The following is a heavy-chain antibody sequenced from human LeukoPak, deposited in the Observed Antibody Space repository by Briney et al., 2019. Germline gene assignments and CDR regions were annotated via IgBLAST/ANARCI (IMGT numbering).Heavy chain of an antibody. D-gene: IGHD2-2*02. V-gene: IGHV3-30*02. CDR3: AKDNPAAIWYAFDI. CDR2: IRYDGSNK. J-gene: IGHJ3*02. CDR1: GFTFSSYG. Sequence: PGGSLRLSCAASGFTFSSYGMHWVRQAPGKGLEWVAFIRYDGSNKYYADSVKGRFTISRDNSKNTLYLQMNSLRAEDTAVYYCAKDNPAAIWYAFDIWGQGTMVTVSS.